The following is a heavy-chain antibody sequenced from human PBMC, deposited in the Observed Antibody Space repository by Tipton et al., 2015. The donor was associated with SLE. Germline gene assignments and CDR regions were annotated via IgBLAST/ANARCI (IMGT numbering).Heavy chain of an antibody. J-gene: IGHJ4*02. D-gene: IGHD3-16*01. CDR3: ARGLGLLRQPLSY. CDR1: GGSISSGASS. Sequence: TLSLTCTVSGGSISSGASSWSWIRQPPGKGLEWMGYIYHTGTTYNNPSLKSRVTISVDRSKDQFSLKLSSVTAADTAVYYCARGLGLLRQPLSYWGQGTSVAVAP. V-gene: IGHV4-30-2*01. CDR2: IYHTGTT.